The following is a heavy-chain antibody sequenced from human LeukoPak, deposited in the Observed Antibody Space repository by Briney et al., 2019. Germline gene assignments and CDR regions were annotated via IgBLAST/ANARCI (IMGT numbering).Heavy chain of an antibody. CDR1: GFTFSSYA. J-gene: IGHJ3*02. CDR2: ISGSGGST. CDR3: AKGGTTTYYYDSSI. Sequence: GRSLRLSCAASGFTFSSYAMHWVRQAPGKGLEWVSAISGSGGSTYYADSVKGRFTISRDNSKNTLYLQMNSLRAEDTAVYYCAKGGTTTYYYDSSIWGQGTMVTVSS. V-gene: IGHV3-23*01. D-gene: IGHD3-22*01.